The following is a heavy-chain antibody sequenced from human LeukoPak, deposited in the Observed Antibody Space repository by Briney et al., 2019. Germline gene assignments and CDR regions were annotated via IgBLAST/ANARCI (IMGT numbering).Heavy chain of an antibody. CDR1: GFTFSSYG. Sequence: GGSLRLSCAASGFTFSSYGMHWVRQAPGKGLEWVGFIRSKVYGGTPEYAASVKGRFTISRNDSKGIAYLQMNSLKTEDTAVYYCSRDQTPYYWGQGTLVTVSS. CDR2: IRSKVYGGTP. J-gene: IGHJ4*02. CDR3: SRDQTPYY. V-gene: IGHV3-49*04.